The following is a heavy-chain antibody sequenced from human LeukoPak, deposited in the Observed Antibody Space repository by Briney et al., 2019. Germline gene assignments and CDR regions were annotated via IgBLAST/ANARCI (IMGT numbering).Heavy chain of an antibody. V-gene: IGHV1-2*02. Sequence: ASVKVSCKASGYTFTGYYMHWVRQAPGQGLEWMGWINPNSGGTNYAQKFQERVTITRDMSTSTAYMELSSLRSEDTAVYYCAVLETGQFDYWGQGTLVTVSS. J-gene: IGHJ4*02. CDR1: GYTFTGYY. CDR3: AVLETGQFDY. CDR2: INPNSGGT. D-gene: IGHD1-1*01.